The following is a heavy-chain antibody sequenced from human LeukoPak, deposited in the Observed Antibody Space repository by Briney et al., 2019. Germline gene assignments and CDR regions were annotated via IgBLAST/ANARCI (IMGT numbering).Heavy chain of an antibody. J-gene: IGHJ4*02. D-gene: IGHD2-2*01. CDR1: GYTFTGYY. CDR2: INPNSGGT. Sequence: GASVKVSCKASGYTFTGYYMHWVRQAPGQGLGWMGWINPNSGGTNYAQKFQGRVTMTRDTSISTAYMELSRLRSDDTAVYYCARAPDELLSKGGYWGQGTLVTVSS. V-gene: IGHV1-2*02. CDR3: ARAPDELLSKGGY.